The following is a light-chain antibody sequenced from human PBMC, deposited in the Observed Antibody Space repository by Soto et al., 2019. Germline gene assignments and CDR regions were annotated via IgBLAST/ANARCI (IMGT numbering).Light chain of an antibody. J-gene: IGLJ1*01. Sequence: QSVLTQPPSVSGAPGQRLTISCTGSSSNIGAEYDVHWYQQLPGTAPKLLIYANSNRPSGVPDRFSGSKSGISASLAITGLKADDEADYYCPSYESSSLSGFVFGSGTKVTVL. CDR3: PSYESSSLSGFV. CDR1: SSNIGAEYD. V-gene: IGLV1-40*01. CDR2: ANS.